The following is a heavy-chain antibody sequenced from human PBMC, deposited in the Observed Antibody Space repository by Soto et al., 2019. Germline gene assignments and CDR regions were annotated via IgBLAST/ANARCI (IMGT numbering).Heavy chain of an antibody. CDR3: AHRVLRTVFGLATTTAIYFDF. CDR1: GFSLTTSGVG. D-gene: IGHD3-3*01. Sequence: QITLNESGPTQVKPRQTLTLTCTFSGFSLTTSGVGVGWIRQSPGTAPEWLALIYWDDDKRYSPSLKSRLTITNDTSKNQVVLTMAELDPADTATYYCAHRVLRTVFGLATTTAIYFDFWGQGTPVAVSS. J-gene: IGHJ4*02. V-gene: IGHV2-5*02. CDR2: IYWDDDK.